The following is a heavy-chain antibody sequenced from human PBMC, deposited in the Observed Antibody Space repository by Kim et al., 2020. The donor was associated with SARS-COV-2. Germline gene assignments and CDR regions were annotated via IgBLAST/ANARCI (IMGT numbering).Heavy chain of an antibody. V-gene: IGHV5-51*01. D-gene: IGHD3-22*01. CDR1: GYSFTSYW. J-gene: IGHJ4*02. Sequence: GESLKISCKGSGYSFTSYWIGWVRQMPGKGLEWMGIIYPGDSDTRYSPSFQGQVTISADKSISTAYLQWSSLKASDTAMYYCARHKEDYYDSSGYPLDYWGQGTLVTVSS. CDR2: IYPGDSDT. CDR3: ARHKEDYYDSSGYPLDY.